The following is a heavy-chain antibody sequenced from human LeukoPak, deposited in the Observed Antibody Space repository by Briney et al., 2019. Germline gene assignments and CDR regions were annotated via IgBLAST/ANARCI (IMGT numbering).Heavy chain of an antibody. CDR3: ARSEYSGSYILYYYYMDV. CDR2: IIPIFGTA. CDR1: GGTFSSYA. D-gene: IGHD1-26*01. J-gene: IGHJ6*03. Sequence: ASVKVSCKASGGTFSSYAISWVRQAPGQGLEWMGGIIPIFGTANYAQKFQGRVTITADESTSTAYMELSSLRSEDTAVYYCARSEYSGSYILYYYYMDVWGKGTTVTISS. V-gene: IGHV1-69*13.